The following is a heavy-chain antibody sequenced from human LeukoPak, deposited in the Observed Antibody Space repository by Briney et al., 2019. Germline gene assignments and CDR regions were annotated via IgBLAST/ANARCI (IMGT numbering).Heavy chain of an antibody. CDR2: ISLTALP. V-gene: IGHV4/OR15-8*02. J-gene: IGHJ4*02. D-gene: IGHD2-8*01. Sequence: PSETLSLTCGVSGGSISNTNWWSWVRQPPGQGLEWMGEISLTALPHYNPSLESRVTVSLDKSKNQLSLNLTSVTAADTAVYYCSRENGAFSPFGYWGQGTLVTVLS. CDR3: SRENGAFSPFGY. CDR1: GGSISNTNW.